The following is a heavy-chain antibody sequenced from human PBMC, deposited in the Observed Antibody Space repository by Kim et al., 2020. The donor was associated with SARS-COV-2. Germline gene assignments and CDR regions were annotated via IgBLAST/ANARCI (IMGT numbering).Heavy chain of an antibody. V-gene: IGHV3-33*05. Sequence: GGSLRLSCAASGFTFSSYGMHWVRQAPGKGLEWVAVISYDGSNKYYADSVKGRFTISRDNSKNTLYLQMNSLRAEDTAVYYCARADGAMGYWYFDLWGRGTLVTVSS. CDR3: ARADGAMGYWYFDL. J-gene: IGHJ2*01. CDR2: ISYDGSNK. CDR1: GFTFSSYG. D-gene: IGHD3-16*01.